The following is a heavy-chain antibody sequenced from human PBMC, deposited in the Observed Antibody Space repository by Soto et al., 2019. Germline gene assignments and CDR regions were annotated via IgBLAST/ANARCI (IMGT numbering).Heavy chain of an antibody. CDR3: ARGGGVGVAGSAAFDM. V-gene: IGHV1-2*02. CDR2: INPATGAP. Sequence: QLHLLQSGAVGKKPGASVTVSCSASGYPVTAYYMHWVRQPPGRGFGWLGGINPATGAPKYTQTFQGRVTMTRDTSTSTVFMELSGLTSEDPAGFYCARGGGVGVAGSAAFDMWGQGTLVTVSS. CDR1: GYPVTAYY. J-gene: IGHJ3*02. D-gene: IGHD3-3*01.